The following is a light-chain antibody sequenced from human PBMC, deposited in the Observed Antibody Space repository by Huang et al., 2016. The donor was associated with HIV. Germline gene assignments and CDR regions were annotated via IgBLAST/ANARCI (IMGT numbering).Light chain of an antibody. CDR1: QSVSSSY. V-gene: IGKV3-20*01. J-gene: IGKJ1*01. Sequence: DIVLTQSPGTLSLSPGERATLSCRASQSVSSSYLAWYQQKPGQAPRLLFYGASSRATGIPDSFSGSGSGTDFTLTISRLEPEDFAVYYCQQYDSSPWTFGQGTKVEIK. CDR2: GAS. CDR3: QQYDSSPWT.